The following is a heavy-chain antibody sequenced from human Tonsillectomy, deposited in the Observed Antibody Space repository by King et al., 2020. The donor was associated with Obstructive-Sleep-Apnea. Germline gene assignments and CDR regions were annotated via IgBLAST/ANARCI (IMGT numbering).Heavy chain of an antibody. J-gene: IGHJ4*02. CDR1: GGSISSGAYS. CDR2: IYYSGST. D-gene: IGHD4-17*01. V-gene: IGHV4-30-4*07. CDR3: ARGGDYGDYRTAVGADY. Sequence: VQLQESGPGLVKPSQTLSLTCAVSGGSISSGAYSWIWIRQPPGKGLEWIGYIYYSGSTYYNPTLKSRVTISVDTSKNQFSLKLSSVTAADTAGYYCARGGDYGDYRTAVGADYWGQGTLVTVSS.